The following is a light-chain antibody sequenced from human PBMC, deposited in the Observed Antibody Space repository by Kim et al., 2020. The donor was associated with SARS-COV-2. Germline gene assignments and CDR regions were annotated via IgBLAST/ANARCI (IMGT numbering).Light chain of an antibody. V-gene: IGKV1-NL1*01. Sequence: VGDRVTSACRSSQDISHSLAWYQQKPGRRPKLLLSSASRLGGGVPSRFSGSGSGTDFTLTVTSLQPEDIATDYCQQYFSTPPGTFGQGTKVDIK. CDR3: QQYFSTPPGT. CDR2: SAS. J-gene: IGKJ1*01. CDR1: QDISHS.